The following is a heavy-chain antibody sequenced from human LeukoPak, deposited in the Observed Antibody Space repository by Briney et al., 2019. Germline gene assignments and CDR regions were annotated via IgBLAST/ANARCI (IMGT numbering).Heavy chain of an antibody. Sequence: SGTLSLTCAVSGGSISSSNWWSWVRQPSGKGLEWIGEIYHSGSTNYNPSLKSRVTISVDKSKNQFSLKLSSVTAADTAVYYCARSPWELLHDAFDIWGQGTMVTVSS. CDR3: ARSPWELLHDAFDI. D-gene: IGHD1-26*01. CDR1: GGSISSSNW. CDR2: IYHSGST. V-gene: IGHV4-4*02. J-gene: IGHJ3*02.